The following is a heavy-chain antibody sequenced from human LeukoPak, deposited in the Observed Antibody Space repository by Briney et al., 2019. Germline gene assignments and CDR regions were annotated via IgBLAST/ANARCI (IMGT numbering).Heavy chain of an antibody. J-gene: IGHJ4*02. CDR2: VIPILGKP. Sequence: ASVKASCKASGYTFTSYGISWVRQAPGQGLEWMGRVIPILGKPTYAQRFRGRVTITADKPTTTVYMELSSLRSEDTAVYYCARDVTTVGPLDSWGQGTLVTVSS. D-gene: IGHD4-23*01. CDR3: ARDVTTVGPLDS. CDR1: GYTFTSYG. V-gene: IGHV1-69*04.